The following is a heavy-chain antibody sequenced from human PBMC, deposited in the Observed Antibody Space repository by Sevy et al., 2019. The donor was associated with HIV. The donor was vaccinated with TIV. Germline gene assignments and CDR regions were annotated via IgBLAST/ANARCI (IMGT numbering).Heavy chain of an antibody. D-gene: IGHD3-3*01. CDR1: GYTFTSYG. J-gene: IGHJ6*02. Sequence: ASVKVSCKASGYTFTSYGISWVRQAPGQGLEWMGWISAYNGNTNYAQTLQGRVTMTTDTSTRTAYMELRRLGSDDTAVYYWAGERLVLRTYGMDVWGQGTTVTVSS. CDR3: AGERLVLRTYGMDV. V-gene: IGHV1-18*01. CDR2: ISAYNGNT.